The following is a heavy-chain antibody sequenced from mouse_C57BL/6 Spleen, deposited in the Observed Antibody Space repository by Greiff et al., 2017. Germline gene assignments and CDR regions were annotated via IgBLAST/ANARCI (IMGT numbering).Heavy chain of an antibody. CDR1: GYAFSSSW. V-gene: IGHV1-82*01. CDR3: ARDSNYYAMDY. J-gene: IGHJ4*01. D-gene: IGHD2-5*01. CDR2: IYPGDGDT. Sequence: VKLMESGPELVKPGASVKISCKASGYAFSSSWMNWVKQRPGKGLEWIGRIYPGDGDTNYNGKFKGKATLTADKSSSTAYMQLSSLTSEDSAVYFCARDSNYYAMDYWGQGTSVTVSS.